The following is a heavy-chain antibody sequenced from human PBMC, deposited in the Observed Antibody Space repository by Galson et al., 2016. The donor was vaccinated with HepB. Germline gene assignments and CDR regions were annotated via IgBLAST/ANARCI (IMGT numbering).Heavy chain of an antibody. CDR1: GFTFTTFY. D-gene: IGHD1-26*01. J-gene: IGHJ4*02. CDR2: ISSSGDTI. CDR3: ARRSSYLDY. Sequence: SLRLSCAASGFTFTTFYMSWIRQAPGKGLEWISYISSSGDTIYYADSVKGRFTVSRDNAKDSLYLQMNSLRAGDSAVYYCARRSSYLDYWGQGTLVTVSS. V-gene: IGHV3-11*01.